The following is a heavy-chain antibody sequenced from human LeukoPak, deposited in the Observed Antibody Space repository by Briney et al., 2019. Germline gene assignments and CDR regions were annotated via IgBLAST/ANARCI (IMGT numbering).Heavy chain of an antibody. V-gene: IGHV3-30*02. CDR2: IRNDGTTK. CDR3: VKDEVFSSGWYFDS. J-gene: IGHJ4*02. D-gene: IGHD6-19*01. CDR1: GFTFSSYG. Sequence: PGGSLRLSCAASGFTFSSYGMHWVRQAPGKGLEWVAFIRNDGTTKYYADSVKGRFTMSRDNSKNTLYLQMNSLRGEDTAVYYCVKDEVFSSGWYFDSWGQGTLVTVSS.